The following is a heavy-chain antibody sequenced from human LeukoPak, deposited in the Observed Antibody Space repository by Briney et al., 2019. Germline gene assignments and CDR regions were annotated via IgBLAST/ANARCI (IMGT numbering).Heavy chain of an antibody. D-gene: IGHD3-10*01. J-gene: IGHJ4*02. CDR1: GFTFSSYA. CDR2: ISGSDGNT. Sequence: GGSLRLSCAASGFTFSSYAMHWVRQAPGEGLEWVSAISGSDGNTYYADSVKGRFTISRDDSKNTLYLQMNRLRAEDTALYYCAKAATFYYGSDLWGRGILVAVSS. V-gene: IGHV3-23*01. CDR3: AKAATFYYGSDL.